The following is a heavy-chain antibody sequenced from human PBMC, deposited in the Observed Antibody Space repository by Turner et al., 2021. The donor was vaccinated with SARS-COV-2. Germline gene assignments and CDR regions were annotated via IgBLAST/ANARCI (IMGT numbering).Heavy chain of an antibody. J-gene: IGHJ4*02. V-gene: IGHV4-39*01. CDR2: IFSSGST. CDR1: GGSITSSTYY. Sequence: QLQLQESGPGLVKPSETLSITCTVSGGSITSSTYYWGWIRQPPGKGLDWIGSIFSSGSTYYNPSLKSRVTISVDTSKNQFSLKLTSVTAADTAVYYCARSYHTYYFDYWGQGTLGTVSS. CDR3: ARSYHTYYFDY. D-gene: IGHD2-2*01.